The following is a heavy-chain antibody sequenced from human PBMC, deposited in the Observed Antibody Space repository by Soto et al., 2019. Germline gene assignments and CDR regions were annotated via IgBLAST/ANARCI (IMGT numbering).Heavy chain of an antibody. J-gene: IGHJ4*02. CDR2: IYWDDDK. CDR3: AHRRPVTGYFDY. CDR1: GFSLSTSGVG. D-gene: IGHD4-17*01. Sequence: QITLKESGPTLVKPTQTLTLTCTFSGFSLSTSGVGVGWIRQPPGKALEWLALIYWDDDKRYSPSLKSRLTIXKXXSKNQVVLTMTNMDPVDTATYYCAHRRPVTGYFDYWGQGTLVTVSS. V-gene: IGHV2-5*02.